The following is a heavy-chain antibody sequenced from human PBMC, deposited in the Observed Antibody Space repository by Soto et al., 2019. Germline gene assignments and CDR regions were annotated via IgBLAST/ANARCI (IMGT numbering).Heavy chain of an antibody. J-gene: IGHJ4*02. D-gene: IGHD4-4*01. Sequence: ETLSLTCTVSGSSFKSGSYYWSWVRQAPGKGLEWVSAISGSGGSTYYADSVKGRFTISRDNSKNTLYLQMNSLRAEDTAVYYCAKVLPFRDGYSHFDYWGQGTLVTVSS. CDR1: GSSFKSGSYY. V-gene: IGHV3-23*01. CDR3: AKVLPFRDGYSHFDY. CDR2: ISGSGGST.